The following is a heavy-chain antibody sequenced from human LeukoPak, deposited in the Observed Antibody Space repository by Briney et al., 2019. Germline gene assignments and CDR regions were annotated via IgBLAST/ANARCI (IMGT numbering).Heavy chain of an antibody. Sequence: GGSLRLSCAASGFTFSNAWMSWVRQAPGKGLEWVGRIKNKINAGTTDYAAPVKGRFTISRDDSKNTLYLQMNSLKTEDTAVYYCTTGSLSYGSTDYWGQGTLVTVSS. CDR3: TTGSLSYGSTDY. J-gene: IGHJ4*02. V-gene: IGHV3-15*01. CDR1: GFTFSNAW. D-gene: IGHD4-17*01. CDR2: IKNKINAGTT.